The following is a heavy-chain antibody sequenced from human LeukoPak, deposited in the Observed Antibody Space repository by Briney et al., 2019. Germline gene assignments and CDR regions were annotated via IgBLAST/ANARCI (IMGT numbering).Heavy chain of an antibody. CDR2: ISSSSSNI. D-gene: IGHD3-10*01. CDR1: GFTFSDFN. Sequence: GGSLRLSCAASGFTFSDFNMNWVRQAPGMGLEWISYISSSSSNIYYADSVKGRFTISRDNAKNSIYLQMSSLRAEDTAIYYCARGTYASGNSYWGQGTLVTVSS. CDR3: ARGTYASGNSY. V-gene: IGHV3-48*01. J-gene: IGHJ4*02.